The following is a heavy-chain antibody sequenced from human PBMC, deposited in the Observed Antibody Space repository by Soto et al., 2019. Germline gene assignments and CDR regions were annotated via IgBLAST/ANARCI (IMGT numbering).Heavy chain of an antibody. Sequence: QVQLQESGPGLVKPSQTLSLTCTVSGASIDSDGYYWSWIRQHPGKGLEWIVYIYYRGYTYYNPSLQSRVTILIDTSKNQFSLQLSSVTVADTAVYFCARDSLDSSGNFMRHPDAFDIWGQGTVVAVSS. V-gene: IGHV4-31*03. CDR2: IYYRGYT. J-gene: IGHJ3*02. D-gene: IGHD3-22*01. CDR1: GASIDSDGYY. CDR3: ARDSLDSSGNFMRHPDAFDI.